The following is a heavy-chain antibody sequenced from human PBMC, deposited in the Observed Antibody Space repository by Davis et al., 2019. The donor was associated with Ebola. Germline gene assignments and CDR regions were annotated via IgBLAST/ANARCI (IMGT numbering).Heavy chain of an antibody. CDR2: SRNKANSYTT. CDR3: VRVTMTTVARYHFDY. D-gene: IGHD4-11*01. CDR1: GFTFSDHY. V-gene: IGHV3-72*01. J-gene: IGHJ4*02. Sequence: PGGSLRLSCAASGFTFSDHYMDWVRQAPGKGLEWVGRSRNKANSYTTEYAASVKGRFTISRDDSKNSLILQMNSLKTEDTAVYYCVRVTMTTVARYHFDYWGQGTLVTVSS.